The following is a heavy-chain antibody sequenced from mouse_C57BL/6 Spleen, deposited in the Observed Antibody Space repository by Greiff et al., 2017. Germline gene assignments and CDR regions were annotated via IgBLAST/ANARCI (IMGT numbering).Heavy chain of an antibody. CDR2: INPNSGSI. CDR1: GYTFTSYW. D-gene: IGHD1-1*01. CDR3: AREAPTTDLAY. V-gene: IGHV1-64*01. J-gene: IGHJ3*01. Sequence: QVQLMQPGAELVKPGASVKLSCKASGYTFTSYWMHWVKQRPGQGLEWIGMINPNSGSINYNQKVKDQATLTADKSSSTAYMQLSRLTYEDAAVYYCAREAPTTDLAYWGQGTLVTVSA.